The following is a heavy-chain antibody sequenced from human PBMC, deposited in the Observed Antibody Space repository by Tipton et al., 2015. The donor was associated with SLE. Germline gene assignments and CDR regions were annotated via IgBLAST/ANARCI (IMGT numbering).Heavy chain of an antibody. J-gene: IGHJ4*02. CDR1: GFTFGDYG. Sequence: LRLSCAASGFTFGDYGMHWVRQAPGKGLEWIGEINHRGSTNYNPSLKSRVTISVDTSKNQFSLKLNSVTAADTAVYYCAREDSSSWSFFDYWGQGTLVTVSS. V-gene: IGHV4-34*01. D-gene: IGHD6-13*01. CDR3: AREDSSSWSFFDY. CDR2: INHRGST.